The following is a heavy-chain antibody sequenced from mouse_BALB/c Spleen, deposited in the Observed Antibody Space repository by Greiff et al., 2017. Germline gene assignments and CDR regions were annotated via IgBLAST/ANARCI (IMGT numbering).Heavy chain of an antibody. V-gene: IGHV2-9*02. D-gene: IGHD2-4*01. CDR3: ARGGQIYYDYEAFAY. J-gene: IGHJ3*01. CDR1: GFSLTSYG. CDR2: IWAGGST. Sequence: QVQLKQSGPGLVAPSQSLSITCTVSGFSLTSYGVHWVRQPPGKGLEWLGVIWAGGSTNYNSALMSRLSISKDNSKSQVFLKMNSLQTDDTAMYYCARGGQIYYDYEAFAYWGQGTLVTVSA.